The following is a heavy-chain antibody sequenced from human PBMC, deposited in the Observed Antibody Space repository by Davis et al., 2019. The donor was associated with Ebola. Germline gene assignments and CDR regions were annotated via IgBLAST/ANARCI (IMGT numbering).Heavy chain of an antibody. V-gene: IGHV3-74*01. Sequence: GESLKISCAASGFTFSSYWMHWVRQAPGKGLVWVSRINSDGSGTSYADSVKGRFTISRDNAKNTLYLQMNSLRAEDTAVYYCARDSGPRRRYYYYGMDVWGQGTTVTVSS. D-gene: IGHD6-6*01. J-gene: IGHJ6*02. CDR1: GFTFSSYW. CDR3: ARDSGPRRRYYYYGMDV. CDR2: INSDGSGT.